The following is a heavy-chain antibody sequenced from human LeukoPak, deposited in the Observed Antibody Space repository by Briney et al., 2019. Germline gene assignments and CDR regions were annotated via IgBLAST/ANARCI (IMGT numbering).Heavy chain of an antibody. Sequence: SVKLSCKASGYTFTGYYMHWVRQAPGQGLEWMGWINPNSGDTKYAQKFQGRVTMTRDTSISTAYMELTRLRSDETAVYYCARGGLRVMVYRLYYMDVWGKGTTVTVSS. CDR1: GYTFTGYY. CDR2: INPNSGDT. D-gene: IGHD2-8*01. J-gene: IGHJ6*03. V-gene: IGHV1-2*02. CDR3: ARGGLRVMVYRLYYMDV.